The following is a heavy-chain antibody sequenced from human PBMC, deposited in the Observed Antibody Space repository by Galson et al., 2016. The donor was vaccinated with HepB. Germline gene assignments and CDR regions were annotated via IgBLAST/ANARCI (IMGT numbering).Heavy chain of an antibody. Sequence: TLSLTCTVSGGSISSGGHYWGWIRQHPGKGLEWLGYSNNSGNTYYNPSLKSRLTISVDTSKNQFSLKLSSVTSADTAVYYCARDPIAGAGYFDSWGQGTLVTVSS. D-gene: IGHD6-13*01. CDR2: SNNSGNT. CDR1: GGSISSGGHY. J-gene: IGHJ4*02. CDR3: ARDPIAGAGYFDS. V-gene: IGHV4-31*03.